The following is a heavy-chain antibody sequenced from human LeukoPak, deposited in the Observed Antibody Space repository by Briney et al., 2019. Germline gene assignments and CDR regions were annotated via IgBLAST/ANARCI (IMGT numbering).Heavy chain of an antibody. V-gene: IGHV3-23*01. D-gene: IGHD4-17*01. CDR3: ATLYGDYGAY. CDR2: FIGSGGT. CDR1: GLAFTSNT. Sequence: GGSLRLSCAAAGLAFTSNTMSWVRQAPGKGLEWVSAFIGSGGTYYADSVRGRFTISRDNSKNTLYLQMSSLRAEDTALYYCATLYGDYGAYWGQGTLVTVSS. J-gene: IGHJ4*02.